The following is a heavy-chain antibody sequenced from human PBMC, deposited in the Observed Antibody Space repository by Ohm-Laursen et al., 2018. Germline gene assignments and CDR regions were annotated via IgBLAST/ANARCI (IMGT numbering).Heavy chain of an antibody. CDR1: GFTFSSYA. CDR2: ISGSGGST. CDR3: AKDSADILTGSAYGMDV. Sequence: SLRLSCAAPGFTFSSYAMSWVRQAPGKGLEWVSAISGSGGSTYYADSVKGRFTISRDNSKNTLYLQMNSLRAEDTAVYYCAKDSADILTGSAYGMDVWGQGTTVTVSS. D-gene: IGHD3-9*01. J-gene: IGHJ6*02. V-gene: IGHV3-23*01.